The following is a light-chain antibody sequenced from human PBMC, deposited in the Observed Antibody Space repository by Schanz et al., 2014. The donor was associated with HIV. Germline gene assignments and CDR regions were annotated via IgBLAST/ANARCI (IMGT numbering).Light chain of an antibody. CDR3: GTWDSSLSVGAL. Sequence: QSVLTQPPSVSAAPGQKVTISCSGSDSNIGSNYVAWYQQLPGTAPKLLIHDSRKRPSEIPDRFSGSKSGTSATLGITGLQTGDEADYYCGTWDSSLSVGALFGGGTKLTVL. CDR1: DSNIGSNY. CDR2: DSR. V-gene: IGLV1-51*01. J-gene: IGLJ2*01.